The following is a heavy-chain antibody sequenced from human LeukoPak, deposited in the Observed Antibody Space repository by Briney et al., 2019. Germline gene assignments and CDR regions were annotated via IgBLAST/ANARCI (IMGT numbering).Heavy chain of an antibody. CDR1: GFTFDDYA. J-gene: IGHJ5*02. CDR2: ISWNSGII. D-gene: IGHD3-3*01. Sequence: GGSLRLSCAASGFTFDDYAMHWVRQAPGKGLEWVSGISWNSGIIGYADSVKGRFTISRDNSKNTLYLQMNSLRAEDTAVYYCAKDQTAGGGTIFEFDPWGQGTLVTVSS. V-gene: IGHV3-9*01. CDR3: AKDQTAGGGTIFEFDP.